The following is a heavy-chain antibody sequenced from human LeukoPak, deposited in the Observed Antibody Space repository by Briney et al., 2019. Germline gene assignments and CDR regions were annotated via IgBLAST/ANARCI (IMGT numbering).Heavy chain of an antibody. CDR3: ANRPHYYGSGSYYTTYNWFDP. V-gene: IGHV4-59*01. CDR1: GGSISSYY. J-gene: IGHJ5*02. CDR2: IYYSGST. D-gene: IGHD3-10*01. Sequence: SETLSLTCTVSGGSISSYYWSWIRQPPGKGLEWIGDIYYSGSTNYNPSLKSRVTISVDTSKNHFSLKLSSVTAADTAVYYCANRPHYYGSGSYYTTYNWFDPWRQGTLVTVSS.